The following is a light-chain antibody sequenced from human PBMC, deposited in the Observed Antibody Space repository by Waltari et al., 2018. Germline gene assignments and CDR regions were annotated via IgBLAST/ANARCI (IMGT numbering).Light chain of an antibody. CDR1: SSDVGGYNY. Sequence: QSALPHPPSASGSPGQSVPISSTGTSSDVGGYNYVSWYQQPPAKAPKLRIFEVSKRVSGVPDRFAGSKSGNTASLTVSGLQAEDEAAYYCSSYAGSNFVVFGGGTKVTVL. CDR3: SSYAGSNFVV. V-gene: IGLV2-8*01. CDR2: EVS. J-gene: IGLJ2*01.